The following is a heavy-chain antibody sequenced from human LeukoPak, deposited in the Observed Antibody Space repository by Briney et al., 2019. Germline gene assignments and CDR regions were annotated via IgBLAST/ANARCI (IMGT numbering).Heavy chain of an antibody. CDR2: IGTAGDT. D-gene: IGHD3-22*01. CDR3: GRAGYDSSGYYLDY. V-gene: IGHV3-13*01. J-gene: IGHJ4*02. Sequence: GGSLRLSCAASGFTFSSYDMHWVRQATGKGLEWVSAIGTAGDTYYPGSVKGRFTISRENAKNSLYLQMNSLRDGDTAVYYCGRAGYDSSGYYLDYWGQGTLVTVSS. CDR1: GFTFSSYD.